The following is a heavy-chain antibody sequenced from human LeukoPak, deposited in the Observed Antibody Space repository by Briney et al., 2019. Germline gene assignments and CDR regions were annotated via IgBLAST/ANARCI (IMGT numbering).Heavy chain of an antibody. CDR3: ARVGPTDDYGDSHDAFDI. J-gene: IGHJ3*02. V-gene: IGHV4-4*09. D-gene: IGHD4-17*01. CDR1: GVSISPYY. CDR2: IHTSGSN. Sequence: SETLSLTCAVSGVSISPYYWAWIRQPPGKGLEWIGYIHTSGSNNQYPSLKSRVTISVDTSKNHFSLKVTSVTAADTAVYYCARVGPTDDYGDSHDAFDIWGQGTLVAVSS.